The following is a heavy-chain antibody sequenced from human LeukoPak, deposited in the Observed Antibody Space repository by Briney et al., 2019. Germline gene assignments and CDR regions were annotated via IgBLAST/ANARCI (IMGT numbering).Heavy chain of an antibody. V-gene: IGHV3-74*01. CDR3: ARSRYDYIWGIDY. J-gene: IGHJ4*02. CDR1: GFTFRSYS. CDR2: LNSDGSST. Sequence: GGSLRLSCAASGFTFRSYSFNWVRQAPGKWLVWVSRLNSDGSSTNYADSVKGRFTISRDNAKNTLYLQMNSLRDEDTAVFYCARSRYDYIWGIDYWGQGTLVTISS. D-gene: IGHD3-16*01.